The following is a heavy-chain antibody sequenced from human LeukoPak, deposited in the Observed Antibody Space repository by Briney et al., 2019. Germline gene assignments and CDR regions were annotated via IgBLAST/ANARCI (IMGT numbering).Heavy chain of an antibody. J-gene: IGHJ4*02. CDR3: ARLDYYGSGSGKGDY. D-gene: IGHD3-10*01. Sequence: ASVKVSCKVSGYTLTELSMHWVRQAPGKGLEWRGDFDPEDGETIYAQKFQGRVTMTEDTSTDTAYMELSSLRSEDTAVYYCARLDYYGSGSGKGDYWGQGTLVTVSS. CDR1: GYTLTELS. V-gene: IGHV1-24*01. CDR2: FDPEDGET.